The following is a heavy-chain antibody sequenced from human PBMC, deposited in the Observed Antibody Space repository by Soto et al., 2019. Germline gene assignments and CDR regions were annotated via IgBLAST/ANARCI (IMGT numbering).Heavy chain of an antibody. Sequence: SGPTLVHPTQTLTLTCTFSGFSLSTSGMCVSWIRQPPGKALEWLALIDWDDDKYYSTSLNARLTISKDTSKNQVVLTMTNMDPVDTATYYCARISCSGGSCYSVYGGSPEYYFDYWGQGTLVNVSS. CDR1: GFSLSTSGMC. CDR2: IDWDDDK. V-gene: IGHV2-70*01. D-gene: IGHD2-15*01. CDR3: ARISCSGGSCYSVYGGSPEYYFDY. J-gene: IGHJ4*02.